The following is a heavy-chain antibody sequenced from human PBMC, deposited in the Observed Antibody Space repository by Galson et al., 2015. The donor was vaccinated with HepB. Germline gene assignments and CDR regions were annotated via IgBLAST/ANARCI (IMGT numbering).Heavy chain of an antibody. D-gene: IGHD3-3*01. CDR2: MNTDGRGK. CDR3: ATWGGLEWLT. V-gene: IGHV3-74*01. CDR1: GFPFSRHW. Sequence: SLRLSCAASGFPFSRHWMHWVRHVPGKGLLWVSHMNTDGRGKNYADSVKGRFIISRDNAKNTLYLQMNSLRADDTAVYYCATWGGLEWLTWGQGTLVTVSS. J-gene: IGHJ4*02.